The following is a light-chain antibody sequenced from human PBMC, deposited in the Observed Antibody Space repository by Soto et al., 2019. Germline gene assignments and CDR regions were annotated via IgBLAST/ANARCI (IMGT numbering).Light chain of an antibody. Sequence: AAQLTQSPSSLSASVGDRVTISCRASQGIGSALAWYQQKPGKAPKVLIYDASSLESGVPSRFSGSGSGTEFTLTISSLQPDDFATYYCQHYNSYSEAFGQGTKVDIK. CDR1: QGIGSA. J-gene: IGKJ1*01. CDR2: DAS. V-gene: IGKV1-13*02. CDR3: QHYNSYSEA.